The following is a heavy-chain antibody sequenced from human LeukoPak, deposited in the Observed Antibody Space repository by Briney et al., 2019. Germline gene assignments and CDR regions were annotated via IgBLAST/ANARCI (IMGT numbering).Heavy chain of an antibody. Sequence: PGESLRLSCAASGFTFSSYAMSWVRQAPGKGLEWVSAISGSGGSTYYADSVKGRFTISRDNSKNTLYLQMNSLRAEDTAVYYCAKGSLFGGTPSSAYGMDVWGQGTTVTVSS. V-gene: IGHV3-23*01. CDR1: GFTFSSYA. CDR2: ISGSGGST. CDR3: AKGSLFGGTPSSAYGMDV. J-gene: IGHJ6*02. D-gene: IGHD3-10*02.